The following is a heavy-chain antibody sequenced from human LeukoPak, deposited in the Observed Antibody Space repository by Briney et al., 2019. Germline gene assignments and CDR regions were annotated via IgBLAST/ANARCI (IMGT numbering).Heavy chain of an antibody. CDR3: ARGRRVFDWLFEAFEI. J-gene: IGHJ3*02. D-gene: IGHD3-9*01. CDR2: IYYSGST. V-gene: IGHV4-30-4*01. Sequence: KPSETLSLTCTVSGGSISSGDYYWSWIRQPPGKGLEWIGYIYYSGSTYYNPSLKSRVTISVNTSKNQFSLKLSSVTAADTAVYYCARGRRVFDWLFEAFEIWGQGTMVTVSS. CDR1: GGSISSGDYY.